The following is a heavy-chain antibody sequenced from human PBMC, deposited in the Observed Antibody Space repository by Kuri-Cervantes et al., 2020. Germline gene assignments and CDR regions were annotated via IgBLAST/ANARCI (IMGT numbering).Heavy chain of an antibody. Sequence: ASVKVSCKASGYTFTSYDINWVRQATGQRLEWMGWMNPNSGNTGYAQKFQGRVTMTRNTSISTAYMEPSSLRSEDTAVYYCASPIRTGGYSGSYFSADYYYYYGMDVWGQGTTVTVSS. D-gene: IGHD1-26*01. V-gene: IGHV1-8*01. J-gene: IGHJ6*02. CDR3: ASPIRTGGYSGSYFSADYYYYYGMDV. CDR2: MNPNSGNT. CDR1: GYTFTSYD.